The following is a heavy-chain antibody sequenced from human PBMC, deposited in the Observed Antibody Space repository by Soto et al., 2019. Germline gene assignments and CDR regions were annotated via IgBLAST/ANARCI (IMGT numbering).Heavy chain of an antibody. D-gene: IGHD2-2*03. CDR2: IYTSGST. CDR1: GGSISSYY. J-gene: IGHJ6*02. CDR3: ARDGYCSSTSCSDYYYGMDV. V-gene: IGHV4-4*07. Sequence: SETLSLTCTVSGGSISSYYWSWIRQPAGKGLEWIGRIYTSGSTNYNPSLKSRVTMSVDTSKNQFSLKLSSVTAADTAVYYCARDGYCSSTSCSDYYYGMDVWGQGTTVTVSS.